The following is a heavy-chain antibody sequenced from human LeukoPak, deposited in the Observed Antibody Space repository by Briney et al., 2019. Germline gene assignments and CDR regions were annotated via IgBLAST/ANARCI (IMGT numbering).Heavy chain of an antibody. CDR2: IKSKTDGGTT. D-gene: IGHD5-12*01. CDR1: GFIFSNAW. J-gene: IGHJ4*02. Sequence: PGGSLRHSCAASGFIFSNAWMSWVRQAPGKGLEWVGRIKSKTDGGTTDYAAPVKGRFTTSRDDSKNLLYLQMNSLKTEDTAVYYCTTLSGYDLNSWGQGTLVTVSS. CDR3: TTLSGYDLNS. V-gene: IGHV3-15*01.